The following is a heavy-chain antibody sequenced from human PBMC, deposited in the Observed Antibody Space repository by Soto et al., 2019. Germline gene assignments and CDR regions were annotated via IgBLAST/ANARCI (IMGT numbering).Heavy chain of an antibody. J-gene: IGHJ6*02. V-gene: IGHV3-74*01. Sequence: GGSLRLSCAASGFTFSSYWMHWVRQAPGKGLVWVSRINSDGSSTSYADSVKGRFTISRDNAKNTLYLQMNSLRAEDTAVYYCASLPSIAAAALHPPPGMDVWGQGTTVTVSS. D-gene: IGHD6-13*01. CDR2: INSDGSST. CDR1: GFTFSSYW. CDR3: ASLPSIAAAALHPPPGMDV.